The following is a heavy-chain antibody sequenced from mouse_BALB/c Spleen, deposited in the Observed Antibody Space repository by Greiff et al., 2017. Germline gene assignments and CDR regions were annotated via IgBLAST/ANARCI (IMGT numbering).Heavy chain of an antibody. V-gene: IGHV2-6-7*01. CDR2: IWGDGST. J-gene: IGHJ1*01. Sequence: QVHVKQSGPGLVAPSQSLSITCTVSGFSLTGYGVNWVRQPPGKGLEWLGMIWGDGSTDYNSALKSRLSISKDNSKSQVFLKMNSLQTDDTARYYCARDFYYYGSPSYFDVWGAGTTVTVSS. CDR3: ARDFYYYGSPSYFDV. D-gene: IGHD1-1*01. CDR1: GFSLTGYG.